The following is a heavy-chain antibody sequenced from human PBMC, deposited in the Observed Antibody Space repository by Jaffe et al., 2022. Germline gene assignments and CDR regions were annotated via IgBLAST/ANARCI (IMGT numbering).Heavy chain of an antibody. CDR2: IIPILGIA. CDR1: GGTFSSYT. D-gene: IGHD3-22*01. J-gene: IGHJ3*02. V-gene: IGHV1-69*08. CDR3: AREVGYDSSGYYSRKPDAFDI. Sequence: QVQLVQSGAEVKKPGSSVKVSCKASGGTFSSYTISWVRQAPGQGLEWMGRIIPILGIANYAQKFQGRVTITADKSTSTAYMELSSLRSEDTAVYYCAREVGYDSSGYYSRKPDAFDIWGQGTMVTVSS.